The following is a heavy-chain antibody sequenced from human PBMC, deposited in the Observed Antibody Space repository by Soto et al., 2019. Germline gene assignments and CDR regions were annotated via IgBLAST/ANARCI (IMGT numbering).Heavy chain of an antibody. CDR1: GFPFRSYA. CDR2: ISGSGDNT. Sequence: PGGSLRLSCAVSGFPFRSYAMSWVRQAPGKGLEWVSAISGSGDNTYLADSVKGRFTISRDNSKNTLYLQMNSLRAEDTAVYYCAQGGYSYDSSDSDDLDIWGQGQRVTLAS. V-gene: IGHV3-23*01. D-gene: IGHD3-22*01. J-gene: IGHJ3*02. CDR3: AQGGYSYDSSDSDDLDI.